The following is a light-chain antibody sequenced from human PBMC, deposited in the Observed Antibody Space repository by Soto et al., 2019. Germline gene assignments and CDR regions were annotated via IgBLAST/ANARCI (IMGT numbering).Light chain of an antibody. CDR3: QLYGTSPKP. CDR2: AAS. V-gene: IGKV3-20*01. Sequence: EIVLTQSPGTLSLSPGERATLSCRASQTVSSNYLAWHQQKPGQAPRLLIYAASTRATGIPDRFSGSGSGTDFTLSISRLEPEDFAVYYCQLYGTSPKPFGQGTKVEIK. CDR1: QTVSSNY. J-gene: IGKJ1*01.